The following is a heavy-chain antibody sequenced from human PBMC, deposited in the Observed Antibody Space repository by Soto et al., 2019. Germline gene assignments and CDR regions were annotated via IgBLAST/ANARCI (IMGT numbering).Heavy chain of an antibody. Sequence: PSETLSLTCDVSGGSISNTSYYWGWIRQPPGKGLEWIATIYYSGSTFYNPSLKSRVTISVDTSKNQFFLKLNSVTAADTAVYYCARQRRYHYDSSGYPDYWGQGTLVTVSS. J-gene: IGHJ4*02. CDR1: GGSISNTSYY. V-gene: IGHV4-39*01. D-gene: IGHD3-22*01. CDR2: IYYSGST. CDR3: ARQRRYHYDSSGYPDY.